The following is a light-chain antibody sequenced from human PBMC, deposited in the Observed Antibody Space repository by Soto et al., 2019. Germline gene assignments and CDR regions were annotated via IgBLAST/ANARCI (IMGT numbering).Light chain of an antibody. J-gene: IGLJ2*01. CDR1: SSDIGAHNF. CDR2: EVT. V-gene: IGLV2-14*01. CDR3: NSYTRSRTLV. Sequence: QSVLTQPASVSGSPGQSITLSCAGTSSDIGAHNFVSWYQHHPGKAPKLIIYEVTKWPSGVSTRFSGSKAGNTASLTISGLQAEDEADYYCNSYTRSRTLVFGGGTKVTVL.